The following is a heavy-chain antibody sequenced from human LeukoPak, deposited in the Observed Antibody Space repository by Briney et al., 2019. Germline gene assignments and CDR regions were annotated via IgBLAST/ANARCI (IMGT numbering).Heavy chain of an antibody. CDR2: VTESGRRT. CDR3: AKGRISYGSRSPNWYFDL. D-gene: IGHD3-10*01. CDR1: GFTIRSYV. V-gene: IGHV3-23*01. Sequence: GGSLRLSCAASGFTIRSYVMSWVRQAPGKGLEWVSAVTESGRRTNYADYVEGRFTISQDDSKNTVYLQMNSLRAEDMAVYYYAKGRISYGSRSPNWYFDLWGRGTLVTVSS. J-gene: IGHJ2*01.